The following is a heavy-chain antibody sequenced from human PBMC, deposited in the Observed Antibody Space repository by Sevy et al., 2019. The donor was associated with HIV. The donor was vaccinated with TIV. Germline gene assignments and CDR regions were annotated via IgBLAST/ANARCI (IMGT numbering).Heavy chain of an antibody. CDR2: ISSSGTTI. D-gene: IGHD3-22*01. Sequence: GGSLRLSCAASGFTFSDYSISWIRQAPGKGLDWVSYISSSGTTIYSADSVKGRFTISRDTAKNSLYLQMNSLRAEDTDVYYCERDRRSSAYLPSDAFDIWGQGTLVTVSS. CDR3: ERDRRSSAYLPSDAFDI. J-gene: IGHJ3*02. V-gene: IGHV3-11*01. CDR1: GFTFSDYS.